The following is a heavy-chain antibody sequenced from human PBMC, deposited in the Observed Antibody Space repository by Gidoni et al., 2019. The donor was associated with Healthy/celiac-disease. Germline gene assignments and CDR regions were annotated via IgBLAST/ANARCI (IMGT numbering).Heavy chain of an antibody. CDR1: AFPFRSYA. J-gene: IGHJ4*02. D-gene: IGHD3-10*01. Sequence: QVQLVESGGCVVQPGRSLRLSCSASAFPFRSYARHWVRQAPGKGLEWVAVISYDGSNKYYADSGKGRFTISRDNSKNTLYLQMNSLRAEDTAVFYCTKDRATVVRGLTRSTLAHWGQGTLVTVSS. CDR3: TKDRATVVRGLTRSTLAH. CDR2: ISYDGSNK. V-gene: IGHV3-30*18.